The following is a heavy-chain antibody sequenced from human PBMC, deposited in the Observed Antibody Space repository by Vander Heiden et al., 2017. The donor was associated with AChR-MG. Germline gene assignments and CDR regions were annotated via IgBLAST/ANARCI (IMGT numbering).Heavy chain of an antibody. CDR2: IYNSGST. CDR1: GGSISSSKW. Sequence: QVQLQESGPGLVNPSGTLSLTCAVSGGSISSSKWWSWVRQPPGKGLEWIGKIYNSGSTNYNPSLKSRVTISVDKSKNQFSLKLSSVTAADTAVYYCARDRLYGSESSYYFDYWGQGTLVTVSS. CDR3: ARDRLYGSESSYYFDY. D-gene: IGHD3-10*01. J-gene: IGHJ4*02. V-gene: IGHV4-4*02.